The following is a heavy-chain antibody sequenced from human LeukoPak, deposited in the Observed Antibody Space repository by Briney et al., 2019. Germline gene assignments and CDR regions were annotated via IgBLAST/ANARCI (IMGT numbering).Heavy chain of an antibody. Sequence: SETLSLTCTVSGGSISSYYWSWIRQPPGKGLEWIGYIYYSGSTNYNPSLKSRVTISVDTSKNQFSLKLSSVTAADTAVYYCARALTYYYGSGSYYKGLYYYGMDVWGQGTTVTVSS. D-gene: IGHD3-10*01. CDR2: IYYSGST. CDR3: ARALTYYYGSGSYYKGLYYYGMDV. V-gene: IGHV4-59*08. CDR1: GGSISSYY. J-gene: IGHJ6*02.